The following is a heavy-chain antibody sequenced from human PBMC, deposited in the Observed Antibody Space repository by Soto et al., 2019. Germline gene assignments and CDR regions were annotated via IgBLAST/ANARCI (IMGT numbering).Heavy chain of an antibody. D-gene: IGHD3-10*01. CDR2: INAGNAYT. J-gene: IGHJ4*02. CDR1: KYTFTNSA. V-gene: IGHV1-3*01. Sequence: ASVKVSCKASKYTFTNSAIHWVCQAPGQRLEWMGWINAGNAYTKYSQKFQGRVTITRDTSASTAYMELSSLRSEDTAVYYCASGNSGTKFDSWGLGNLVTV. CDR3: ASGNSGTKFDS.